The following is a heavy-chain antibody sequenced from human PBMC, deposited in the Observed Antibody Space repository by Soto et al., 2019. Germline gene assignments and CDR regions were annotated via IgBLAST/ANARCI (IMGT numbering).Heavy chain of an antibody. CDR1: GGTFSSYA. J-gene: IGHJ4*02. D-gene: IGHD6-6*01. CDR3: ARARAVYSSSSTFGY. CDR2: IIPIFGTA. Sequence: QVQLVQSGAEVKKPGSSVKVSCKASGGTFSSYAISWVRQAPGQGLEWMGGIIPIFGTANYAQKFQGRVTSTAVESTSRANMELRSLRSEDTAVYYCARARAVYSSSSTFGYWGQGTLVTVSS. V-gene: IGHV1-69*12.